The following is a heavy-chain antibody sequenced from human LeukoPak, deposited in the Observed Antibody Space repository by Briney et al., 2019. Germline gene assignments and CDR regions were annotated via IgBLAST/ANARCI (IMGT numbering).Heavy chain of an antibody. Sequence: ASETLSLTCTVSGGSISSYYWSWIRQPPGKGLEWIGYIYTSGSTNYSPSLKSRVTISVDTSKNQFSLKLSSVTAADTAVYYCASTLRYYYDSSGWYYFDYWGQGTLVTVSS. D-gene: IGHD3-22*01. CDR2: IYTSGST. V-gene: IGHV4-4*09. J-gene: IGHJ4*02. CDR3: ASTLRYYYDSSGWYYFDY. CDR1: GGSISSYY.